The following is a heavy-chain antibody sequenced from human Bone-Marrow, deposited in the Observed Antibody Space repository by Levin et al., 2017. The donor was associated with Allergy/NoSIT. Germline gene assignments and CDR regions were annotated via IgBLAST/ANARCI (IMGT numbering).Heavy chain of an antibody. J-gene: IGHJ4*02. V-gene: IGHV4-59*11. D-gene: IGHD1-26*01. CDR1: GGSISSLY. CDR3: ARESPSGNFCDS. Sequence: SQTLSLTCSVSGGSISSLYWTWIRQSPGKGLEWIGYISYTGSTNYNPSLKSRVTISLDTSKNQFSLKLSSVTVADTAVYYCARESPSGNFCDSWGQGTLVTVSS. CDR2: ISYTGST.